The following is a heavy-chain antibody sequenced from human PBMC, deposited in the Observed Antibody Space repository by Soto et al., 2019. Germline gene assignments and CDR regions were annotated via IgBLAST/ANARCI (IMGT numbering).Heavy chain of an antibody. CDR3: ARATVTTSDDAFDI. D-gene: IGHD4-4*01. Sequence: QVQLVESGGGVVQPGRSLRLSCAASGFTFSSYAMHWVRQAPGKGLEWVAVTSYDGSNNYYADSVKGRFTISRDNSKNTLYLQMNSLRAEDMAVYYCARATVTTSDDAFDIWAKGQWSPSLQ. CDR2: TSYDGSNN. J-gene: IGHJ3*02. CDR1: GFTFSSYA. V-gene: IGHV3-30-3*01.